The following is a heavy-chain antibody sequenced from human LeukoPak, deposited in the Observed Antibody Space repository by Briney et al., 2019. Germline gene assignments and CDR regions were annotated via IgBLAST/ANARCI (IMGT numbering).Heavy chain of an antibody. D-gene: IGHD3-22*01. CDR2: IYPGDSGT. Sequence: GESLKISCKVSGYTFTNHWIGWVRQMPGKGLEWMGIIYPGDSGTKYSPSFQGQVTISADKSISTAYLQWSSLKASDTAMYYCARGPKYYDSSGYYYPPHFDYWGQGTLVTVSS. CDR3: ARGPKYYDSSGYYYPPHFDY. J-gene: IGHJ4*02. CDR1: GYTFTNHW. V-gene: IGHV5-51*01.